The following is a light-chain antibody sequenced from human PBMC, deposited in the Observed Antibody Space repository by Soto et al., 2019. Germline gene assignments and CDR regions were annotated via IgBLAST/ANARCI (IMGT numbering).Light chain of an antibody. Sequence: EIVLTPSPGTLSLSPVERATLSCRTSQSVSSNLAWYQQKPGQAPRLLIYGASTRATGIPARFSGSGSGTEFTLTISSLQSEDFAVYYCQQYNNWPRIFGPGTKVDIK. J-gene: IGKJ3*01. CDR2: GAS. V-gene: IGKV3-15*01. CDR3: QQYNNWPRI. CDR1: QSVSSN.